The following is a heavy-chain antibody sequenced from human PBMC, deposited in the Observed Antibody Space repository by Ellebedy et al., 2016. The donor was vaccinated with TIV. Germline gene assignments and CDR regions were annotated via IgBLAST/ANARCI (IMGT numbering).Heavy chain of an antibody. Sequence: PGGSLRLSCAASGFPFDSYVMNWVRQAPGKGLERVALISYDGSNKYFADSVQGRFTISRDNSQNTLYLLMNSLRGDDTAIYYCARALNHVDTVSTAPLDCWGQGTLVTVSS. V-gene: IGHV3-30*04. J-gene: IGHJ4*02. D-gene: IGHD5/OR15-5a*01. CDR2: ISYDGSNK. CDR1: GFPFDSYV. CDR3: ARALNHVDTVSTAPLDC.